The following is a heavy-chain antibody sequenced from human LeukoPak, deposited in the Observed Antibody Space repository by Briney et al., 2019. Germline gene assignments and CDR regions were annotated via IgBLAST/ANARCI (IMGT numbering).Heavy chain of an antibody. CDR3: ARESDSGNYPLDY. V-gene: IGHV1-2*02. CDR1: GYTFTGYY. D-gene: IGHD1-26*01. CDR2: INPNSGGT. J-gene: IGHJ4*02. Sequence: GASAKVSCKASGYTFTGYYMHWVRQAPGQGLEWMGWINPNSGGTNYAQKFQGRVTMTRDTSISTAYMELSRLRSDDTAVYYCARESDSGNYPLDYWGQGTLVTVSS.